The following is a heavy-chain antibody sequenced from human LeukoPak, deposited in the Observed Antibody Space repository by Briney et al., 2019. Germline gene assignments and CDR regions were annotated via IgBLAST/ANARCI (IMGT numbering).Heavy chain of an antibody. CDR1: GFTFSSYA. J-gene: IGHJ5*02. D-gene: IGHD3-16*01. CDR2: ISGSGGST. CDR3: AKDLTPSYNWFDP. Sequence: GGSLRLSCAASGFTFSSYAMSWVRQAPGKGLELVSAISGSGGSTYYAASVKGRFTISRDNSKNKLYVQMTRLRAEDTAVYYCAKDLTPSYNWFDPWGQGTLVTVSS. V-gene: IGHV3-23*01.